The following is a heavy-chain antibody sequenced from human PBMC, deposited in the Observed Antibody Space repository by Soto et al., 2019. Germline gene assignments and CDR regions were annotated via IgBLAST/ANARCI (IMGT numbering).Heavy chain of an antibody. J-gene: IGHJ6*02. Sequence: SVKVSCKASGGTFSSYAISWVRQAPGQGLEWMGGIIPIFGTANYAQKFQGRVTITADESTSTAYMELSSLRSEDTAVYYCARDNRVIRDYDILTGYSSYYYYYGMDVWGQGTTVTVSS. CDR3: ARDNRVIRDYDILTGYSSYYYYYGMDV. CDR2: IIPIFGTA. CDR1: GGTFSSYA. D-gene: IGHD3-9*01. V-gene: IGHV1-69*13.